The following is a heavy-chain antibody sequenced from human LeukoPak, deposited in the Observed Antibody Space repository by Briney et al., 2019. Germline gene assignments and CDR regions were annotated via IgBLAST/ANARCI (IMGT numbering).Heavy chain of an antibody. CDR2: IWNDGGQK. CDR3: TRWGAGGLTLDY. J-gene: IGHJ4*02. CDR1: GFSFSFYG. V-gene: IGHV3-33*01. D-gene: IGHD3-16*01. Sequence: GGSLRLSCATSGFSFSFYGMQWVRQAPGKGLEWVAVIWNDGGQKYYGGSVKGRFTISKDNSRKTVNLQMDSLRAEDTAIYYCTRWGAGGLTLDYWGQGVLVTVSS.